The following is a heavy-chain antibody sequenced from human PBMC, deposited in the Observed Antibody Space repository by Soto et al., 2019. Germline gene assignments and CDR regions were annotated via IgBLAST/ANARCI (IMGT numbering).Heavy chain of an antibody. V-gene: IGHV1-3*01. CDR1: GYTFTSYA. Sequence: QVQLVQSGAEVKKPGASVKVSCKASGYTFTSYAMHWVRQAPGQRLEWMGWINAGNGNTKYSQKFQGRATITRDTSASTAYMELSSLRSEDTAVYYCARGYCSGGSCYRGLDYFDYWGQGTLVTVSS. D-gene: IGHD2-15*01. CDR3: ARGYCSGGSCYRGLDYFDY. J-gene: IGHJ4*02. CDR2: INAGNGNT.